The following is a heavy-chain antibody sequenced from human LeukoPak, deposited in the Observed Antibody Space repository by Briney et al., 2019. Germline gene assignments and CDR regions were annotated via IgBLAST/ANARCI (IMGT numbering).Heavy chain of an antibody. CDR1: GGTFSSYA. J-gene: IGHJ6*03. V-gene: IGHV1-69*06. Sequence: SVKVSCKASGGTFSSYAISWARQAPGQGLEWMGGIIPIFGTANYAQKFQGRVTITADKSTSTAYMELSSLRPEDTAVYYCAREYTDYYYMDVWGKGTTVTISS. D-gene: IGHD1-14*01. CDR2: IIPIFGTA. CDR3: AREYTDYYYMDV.